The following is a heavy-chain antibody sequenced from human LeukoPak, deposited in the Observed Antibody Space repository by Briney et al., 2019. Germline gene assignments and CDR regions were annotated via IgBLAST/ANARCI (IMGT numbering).Heavy chain of an antibody. CDR1: GGTFSGYA. J-gene: IGHJ5*02. Sequence: ASVKVSCKASGGTFSGYAISWVRQAPGQGLEWMGGIIPTFGTANYAQKFQGRVTITTDESTSTAYMELSSLRSEDTAVYYCASSGLLVYWFDPWGQGTLVTVSS. CDR2: IIPTFGTA. D-gene: IGHD2/OR15-2a*01. CDR3: ASSGLLVYWFDP. V-gene: IGHV1-69*05.